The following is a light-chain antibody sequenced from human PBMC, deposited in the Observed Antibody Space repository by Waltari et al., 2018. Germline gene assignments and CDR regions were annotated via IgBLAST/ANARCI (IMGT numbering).Light chain of an antibody. CDR3: ASWDDRLDAYV. J-gene: IGLJ1*01. Sequence: QSVLTQPPSASGTPGQRVIISCSGSSSNVGSNVVNWYHQLPGTAPKLLLFHDVYRPSGVPDRFSGSRSATSASLAISGLQSDDESTYYCASWDDRLDAYVFGTGTRVTVL. V-gene: IGLV1-44*01. CDR2: HDV. CDR1: SSNVGSNV.